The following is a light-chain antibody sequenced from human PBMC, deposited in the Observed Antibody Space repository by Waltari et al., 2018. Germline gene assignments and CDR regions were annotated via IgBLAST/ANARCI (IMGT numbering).Light chain of an antibody. Sequence: EIELTQSPAPRSLSPGERATLSCRANESVSSYLAWYQQKPGPAPRLLIYDAANRAAGIPARFSGSGYGTDFTLTISSLEPEDFAIYYCQQRTNWVTTFGQGTRLDIK. CDR1: ESVSSY. CDR3: QQRTNWVTT. V-gene: IGKV3-11*01. CDR2: DAA. J-gene: IGKJ5*01.